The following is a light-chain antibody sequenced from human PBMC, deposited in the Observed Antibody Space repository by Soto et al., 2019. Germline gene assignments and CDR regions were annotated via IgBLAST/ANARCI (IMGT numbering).Light chain of an antibody. Sequence: EIVMTQSPATLSVSPGERATLSCRASQSVSSNLAWYQQKPGQASRLLISGASTRATGIPGRFSGSGSGTEFTLTISSLQSEDFAVYYCQQYNSWPPYTFGQGTKLEIK. CDR2: GAS. CDR1: QSVSSN. CDR3: QQYNSWPPYT. J-gene: IGKJ2*01. V-gene: IGKV3-15*01.